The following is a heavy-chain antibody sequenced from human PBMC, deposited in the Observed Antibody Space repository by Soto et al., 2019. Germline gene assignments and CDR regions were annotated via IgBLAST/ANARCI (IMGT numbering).Heavy chain of an antibody. J-gene: IGHJ3*02. V-gene: IGHV1-18*01. CDR2: ISAYNGKT. CDR3: AREGPDIVVVVAATHDAFDI. Sequence: ASVKVSCKASGGTFSSYAISWVRQAPGQGLEWMGWISAYNGKTNYAQKFQGRVTMTTDTSTSTAYMELRSLRSEDTAVYYCAREGPDIVVVVAATHDAFDIWGQGTMVTVSS. CDR1: GGTFSSYA. D-gene: IGHD2-15*01.